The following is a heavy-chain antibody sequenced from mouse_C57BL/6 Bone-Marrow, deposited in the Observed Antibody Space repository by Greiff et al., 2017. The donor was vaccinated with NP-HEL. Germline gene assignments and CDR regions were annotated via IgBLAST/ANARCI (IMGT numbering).Heavy chain of an antibody. CDR1: GYTFTSYD. V-gene: IGHV1-85*01. J-gene: IGHJ3*01. CDR2: IYPRDGST. CDR3: GEAWFAY. Sequence: QVQLKESGPELVKPGASVKLSCKASGYTFTSYDINWVKQRPGQGLEWIGWIYPRDGSTKYNEKFKGKATLTVDKSSSTAYMELRSLTSEDSAVYYCGEAWFAYWGQGTLVTVSA.